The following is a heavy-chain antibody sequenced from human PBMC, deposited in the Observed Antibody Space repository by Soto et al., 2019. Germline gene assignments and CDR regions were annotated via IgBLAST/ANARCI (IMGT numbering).Heavy chain of an antibody. Sequence: ASVKVSCKASGYTFTSSGISWVRQAPGQGLEWMGWISAYNGNTNYAQKLQGRVTMTTDTSTSTAYMELRSLRSDDTAVYYFARGSSSDTMPFSDYWGQGTPVTVS. J-gene: IGHJ4*02. CDR3: ARGSSSDTMPFSDY. D-gene: IGHD3-3*01. CDR2: ISAYNGNT. CDR1: GYTFTSSG. V-gene: IGHV1-18*01.